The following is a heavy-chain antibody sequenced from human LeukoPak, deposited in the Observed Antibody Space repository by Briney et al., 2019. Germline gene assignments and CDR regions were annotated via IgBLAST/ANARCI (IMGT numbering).Heavy chain of an antibody. Sequence: PGGSLRLSCAASGFTFSSYAMSWVRQAPGKGLEWVSYISSSGSTIYYADSVKGRFTISRDNAKNSLYLQMNSLRAEDTAVYYCARVVGYYYDSTGTYFDYWGQGTLVTVSS. CDR1: GFTFSSYA. J-gene: IGHJ4*02. CDR3: ARVVGYYYDSTGTYFDY. CDR2: ISSSGSTI. D-gene: IGHD3-22*01. V-gene: IGHV3-48*03.